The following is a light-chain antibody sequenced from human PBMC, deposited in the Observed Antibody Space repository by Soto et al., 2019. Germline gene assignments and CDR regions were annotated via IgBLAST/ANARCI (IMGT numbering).Light chain of an antibody. CDR1: SGSSASNY. CDR3: QSYDSSNQNVV. CDR2: EDN. Sequence: NFMLTQPHSVSESPGKTVTISCTRSSGSSASNYVQWYQQRPGSAPTTVIYEDNQRPSGVPDRFSGSIDSSSNSASLTISGLKTVDEADYYCQSYDSSNQNVVFGGGTQLTVL. J-gene: IGLJ2*01. V-gene: IGLV6-57*04.